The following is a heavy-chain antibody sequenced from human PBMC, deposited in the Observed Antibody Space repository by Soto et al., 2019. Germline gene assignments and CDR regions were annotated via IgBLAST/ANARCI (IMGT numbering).Heavy chain of an antibody. J-gene: IGHJ6*02. D-gene: IGHD3-3*01. CDR2: ISGSGGST. Sequence: PGGSLRLSCAASGFTFSSYAISWVRQAPGKGLEWVSAISGSGGSTYYADSVKGRFTISRDNSKNTLYLQMNSLRAEDTAVYYCAKDRLTNGRITIFGVGIPYGMDVWGQGTTVTVSS. V-gene: IGHV3-23*01. CDR1: GFTFSSYA. CDR3: AKDRLTNGRITIFGVGIPYGMDV.